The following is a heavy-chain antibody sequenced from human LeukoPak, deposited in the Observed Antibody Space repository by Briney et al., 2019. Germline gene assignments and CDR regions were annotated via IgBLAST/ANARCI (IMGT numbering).Heavy chain of an antibody. D-gene: IGHD3-22*01. J-gene: IGHJ4*02. CDR1: AFTVSSNY. CDR3: ARDYNYYHSSGYWYYFDY. CDR2: IYSDGST. Sequence: GGSLRLSCAASAFTVSSNYMSWVRQAPGKGLEWVSVIYSDGSTYYADSVKGRFTISRDNSKNTLYLQINSLRDEDTAVYYCARDYNYYHSSGYWYYFDYWGQGTLVPVSS. V-gene: IGHV3-66*01.